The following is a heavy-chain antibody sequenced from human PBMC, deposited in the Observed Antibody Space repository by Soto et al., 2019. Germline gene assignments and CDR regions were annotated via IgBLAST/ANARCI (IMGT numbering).Heavy chain of an antibody. V-gene: IGHV4-4*02. Sequence: SETLSLTCAVSGGSISSSNWCSWVRQPPGKGLEWIGEIYHSGSTNYNPSLKSRVTISVDKSKNQFSLKLSSVTAADTAVYYCARVKAAAGTSQYYFDYWSQGTLVTVSS. CDR1: GGSISSSNW. CDR2: IYHSGST. CDR3: ARVKAAAGTSQYYFDY. J-gene: IGHJ4*02. D-gene: IGHD6-13*01.